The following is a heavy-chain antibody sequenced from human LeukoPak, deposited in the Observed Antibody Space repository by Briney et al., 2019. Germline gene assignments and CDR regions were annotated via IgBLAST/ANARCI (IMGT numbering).Heavy chain of an antibody. Sequence: PSQTLSLTCAVSGGSISRGGYSWSWIRQPPGKGLEWIGYIYHSGSTYYNPSLKSRVTISVHRSKNQFSLKLSSVTAADTAVYYCASLKYYGSGSYDYWGQGTLVTVSS. CDR1: GGSISRGGYS. J-gene: IGHJ4*02. CDR2: IYHSGST. D-gene: IGHD3-10*01. CDR3: ASLKYYGSGSYDY. V-gene: IGHV4-30-2*01.